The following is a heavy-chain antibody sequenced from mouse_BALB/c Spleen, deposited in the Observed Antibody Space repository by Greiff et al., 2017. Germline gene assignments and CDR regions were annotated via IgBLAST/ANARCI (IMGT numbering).Heavy chain of an antibody. CDR3: ARRRSNWGFDY. CDR1: GYTFTSYT. CDR2: INPSSGYT. Sequence: VKLVESGAELARPGASVKMSCKASGYTFTSYTMHWVKQRPGQGLEWIGYINPSSGYTNYNQKFKDKATLTADKSSSTAYMQLSSLTSEDSAVYYCARRRSNWGFDYWGQGTTLTVSS. D-gene: IGHD4-1*01. J-gene: IGHJ2*01. V-gene: IGHV1-4*01.